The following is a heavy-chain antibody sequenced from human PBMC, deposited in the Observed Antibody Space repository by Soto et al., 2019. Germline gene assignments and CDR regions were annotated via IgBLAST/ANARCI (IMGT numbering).Heavy chain of an antibody. V-gene: IGHV3-7*01. CDR2: IKQDGSEK. CDR1: GFTFSSYW. CDR3: ARDLAAAGNNWFDP. J-gene: IGHJ5*02. D-gene: IGHD6-13*01. Sequence: EVQLVESGGGLVQPGGSLRLSCAASGFTFSSYWMSWVRQAPGKGLEWVANIKQDGSEKYYVDSVKGRFTISRDNAKNSLYLQMNSLRAEDTAVYYCARDLAAAGNNWFDPWGQGTLVTVSS.